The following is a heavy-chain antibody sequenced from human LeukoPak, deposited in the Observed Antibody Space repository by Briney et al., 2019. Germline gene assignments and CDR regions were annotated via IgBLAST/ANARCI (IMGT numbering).Heavy chain of an antibody. V-gene: IGHV4-39*07. CDR2: IYYSGST. CDR3: ARDLRRAAAGTGPLNLGLWFDP. D-gene: IGHD6-13*01. CDR1: GGSISSSSYY. J-gene: IGHJ5*02. Sequence: PSETLSLTCTVSGGSISSSSYYWGWIRQPPGKGLEWIGSIYYSGSTYYNPSLKSRVTISVDTSKNQFSLKLSSVTAADTAVYYCARDLRRAAAGTGPLNLGLWFDPWGQGTLVTVSS.